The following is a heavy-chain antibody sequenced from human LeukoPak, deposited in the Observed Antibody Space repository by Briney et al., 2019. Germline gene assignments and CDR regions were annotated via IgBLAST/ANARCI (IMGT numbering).Heavy chain of an antibody. J-gene: IGHJ5*02. CDR3: ARDGVSKSVATILGWFDP. CDR2: INPSGGST. Sequence: ASVKVSCKASGYTFTSYYMHWVRQAPGQGLEWMGIINPSGGSTSYTQKFQGRVTMTRDMSTSTVYMELSSLRSEDTAVYYCARDGVSKSVATILGWFDPWGQGTLVTVSS. D-gene: IGHD5-12*01. V-gene: IGHV1-46*01. CDR1: GYTFTSYY.